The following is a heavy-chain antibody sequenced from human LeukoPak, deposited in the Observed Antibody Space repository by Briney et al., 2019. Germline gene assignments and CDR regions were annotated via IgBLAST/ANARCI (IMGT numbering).Heavy chain of an antibody. CDR2: IYHSGST. D-gene: IGHD3-16*02. V-gene: IGHV4-30-2*01. Sequence: SETLSLTCTVSGGSISSGGYYWSWIRQPPGKGLEWIGYIYHSGSTYYNPSLKSRVTISVDRSKNQFSLKLSSVTAADTAVYYCARTSIMITFGGVIAPGYFDYWGQGTLVTVSS. CDR1: GGSISSGGYY. J-gene: IGHJ4*02. CDR3: ARTSIMITFGGVIAPGYFDY.